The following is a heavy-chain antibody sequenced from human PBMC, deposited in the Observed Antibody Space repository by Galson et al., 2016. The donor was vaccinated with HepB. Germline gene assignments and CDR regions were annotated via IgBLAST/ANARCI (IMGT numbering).Heavy chain of an antibody. D-gene: IGHD1-26*01. CDR2: MNHRGIT. V-gene: IGHV4-34*01. J-gene: IGHJ4*02. CDR1: GGSFSGYY. CDR3: ARRSTSAIDY. Sequence: ETLSLTCAVYGGSFSGYYWSWIRQPPGKGLEWIGEMNHRGITNYNPSLKSRVTISVDTSKNQLSLKLSSVTAADTAVYFCARRSTSAIDYWGQGTLVTVSA.